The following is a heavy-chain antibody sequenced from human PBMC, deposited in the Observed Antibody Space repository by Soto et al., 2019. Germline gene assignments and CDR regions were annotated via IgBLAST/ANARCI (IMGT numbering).Heavy chain of an antibody. Sequence: GGSLRLSCAASGFTFSSYGMHWVRQAPGKGLEWVAVISYDGSNKYYADSVKGRFTISRDNSKNTLYLQMNSLRAEDTAVYYCAKDPHDHGDYWGQGTLVTVSS. V-gene: IGHV3-30*18. CDR3: AKDPHDHGDY. CDR2: ISYDGSNK. J-gene: IGHJ4*02. CDR1: GFTFSSYG. D-gene: IGHD7-27*01.